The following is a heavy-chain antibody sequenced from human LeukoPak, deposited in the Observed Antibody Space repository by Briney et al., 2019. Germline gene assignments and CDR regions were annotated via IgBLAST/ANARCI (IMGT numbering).Heavy chain of an antibody. CDR1: GGSISSYY. J-gene: IGHJ3*02. CDR3: ARFYYDSSGYAFDI. Sequence: PSETLSLTCTVSGGSISSYYWSWIRQPPGKGLEWIGYIYYSGSTNYNPSLKSRVTISVDTSKNQFSLKLSSVTAADTAVYYCARFYYDSSGYAFDIWGQGTMVTVSS. CDR2: IYYSGST. D-gene: IGHD3-22*01. V-gene: IGHV4-59*08.